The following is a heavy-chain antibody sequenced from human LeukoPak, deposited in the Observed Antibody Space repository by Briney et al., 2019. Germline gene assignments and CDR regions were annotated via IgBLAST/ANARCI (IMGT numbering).Heavy chain of an antibody. V-gene: IGHV4-59*01. CDR2: IYYSGST. CDR3: ARSTWLLDK. J-gene: IGHJ4*02. D-gene: IGHD3-22*01. CDR1: GGSISPYY. Sequence: KTLETLSLTCTVSGGSISPYYWSWIRQPPGKGLEWIGYIYYSGSTNYNPSLKSRVTISLDTSKNQFSLKLSSVTAADTAVYYCARSTWLLDKWGQGTLVTVSS.